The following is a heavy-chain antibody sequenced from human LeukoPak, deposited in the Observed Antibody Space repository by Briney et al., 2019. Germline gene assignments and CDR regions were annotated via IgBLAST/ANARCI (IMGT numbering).Heavy chain of an antibody. D-gene: IGHD5-18*01. CDR2: IIPIFGTA. Sequence: SVKVSCKASGGTFSSYAISWVRQAPGQGLEWMGRIIPIFGTANYAQKFQGRVTITTDESTSTAYMELSSLRSEDTAVYYCARFRYSYASPVAGYDAFDIWGQGTMVTVSS. J-gene: IGHJ3*02. V-gene: IGHV1-69*05. CDR3: ARFRYSYASPVAGYDAFDI. CDR1: GGTFSSYA.